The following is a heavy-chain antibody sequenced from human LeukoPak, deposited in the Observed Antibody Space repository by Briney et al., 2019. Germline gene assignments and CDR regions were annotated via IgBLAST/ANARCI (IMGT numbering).Heavy chain of an antibody. V-gene: IGHV4-59*08. CDR2: IYNSGST. J-gene: IGHJ4*02. Sequence: SETLSLTCTVSGGSISNYYWSWIRQPPGKGLEWIGYIYNSGSTNYNPSLKSRVTISVDTSKNQFSLKLSSVTAADTAVYYCARHAGSSSGYYRNFDYWGQGTLVTVSS. D-gene: IGHD3-22*01. CDR3: ARHAGSSSGYYRNFDY. CDR1: GGSISNYY.